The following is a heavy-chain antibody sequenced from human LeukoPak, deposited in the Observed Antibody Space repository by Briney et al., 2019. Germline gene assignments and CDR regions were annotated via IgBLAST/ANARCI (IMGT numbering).Heavy chain of an antibody. CDR2: VFNNGGT. V-gene: IGHV4-59*01. J-gene: IGHJ4*02. CDR3: VASYGGYVLDY. Sequence: PETLSLTCSVSGGSIGSYHWNWIRQPSGKGLEWIGIVFNNGGTKHNPSLKSRVAISVDTSKNQFALKLSSVTAADTAVYYCVASYGGYVLDYWGQGALVIVSS. CDR1: GGSIGSYH. D-gene: IGHD5-12*01.